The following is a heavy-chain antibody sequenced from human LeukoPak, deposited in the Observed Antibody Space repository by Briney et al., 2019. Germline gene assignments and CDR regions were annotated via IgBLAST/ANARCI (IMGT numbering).Heavy chain of an antibody. Sequence: GGSLRLSCAASGFTFSTYSMNWVRQAPGKGLEWVSYISSSSSTVYYADSVKGRFTISRDNAKNSLYMQMNSLRAEDTAVYYCVRQRRYCSGDSCYQRTFDYWGQGTLVTVSS. CDR1: GFTFSTYS. CDR2: ISSSSSTV. CDR3: VRQRRYCSGDSCYQRTFDY. D-gene: IGHD2-15*01. V-gene: IGHV3-48*01. J-gene: IGHJ4*02.